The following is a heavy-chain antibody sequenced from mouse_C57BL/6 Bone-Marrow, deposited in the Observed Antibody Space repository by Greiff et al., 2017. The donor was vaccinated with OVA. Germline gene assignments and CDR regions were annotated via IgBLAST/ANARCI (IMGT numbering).Heavy chain of an antibody. CDR1: ISLRTSGMGL. D-gene: IGHD1-1*01. CDR2: CNNDNY. J-gene: IGHJ3*01. CDR3: WRERYYYGGFSY. Sequence: QVTLKVSGPGILQPSQTLSLACTFSGISLRTSGMGLSWLRKPPGKALDWLVSICNNDNYYNPSLKSRLTISKETSNSQVFLKLTSVDTADSATYYGAWRERYYYGGFSYWGQGTLVTVAA. V-gene: IGHV8-2*01.